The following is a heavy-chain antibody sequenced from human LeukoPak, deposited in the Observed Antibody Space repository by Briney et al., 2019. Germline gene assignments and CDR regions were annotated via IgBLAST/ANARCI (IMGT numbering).Heavy chain of an antibody. D-gene: IGHD3-10*01. Sequence: PSETLSLTCAAYGGSFSGYYWSWIRQPPGKGLEWIGEINHSGSTNYNPSLKSRVTISVDTSKNQFSLKLSSVTAADTAVYYCARGRYLLWFGVNWFDPWGQGTLVTVSS. CDR2: INHSGST. CDR3: ARGRYLLWFGVNWFDP. J-gene: IGHJ5*02. V-gene: IGHV4-34*01. CDR1: GGSFSGYY.